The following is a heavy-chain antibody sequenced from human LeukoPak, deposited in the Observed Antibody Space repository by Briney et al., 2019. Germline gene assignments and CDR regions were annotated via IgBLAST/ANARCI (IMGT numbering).Heavy chain of an antibody. CDR2: ISSAGST. CDR3: ATSRRTFWYFDL. V-gene: IGHV3-23*01. J-gene: IGHJ2*01. CDR1: GITFSTYV. Sequence: GSLRLSCAASGITFSTYVMNWVRQAPGKGLELVSVISSAGSTYYADSVKGRFTISSDNSKNTLYLQMNGLRAEDTAVYYCATSRRTFWYFDLWGRGTLVAVS.